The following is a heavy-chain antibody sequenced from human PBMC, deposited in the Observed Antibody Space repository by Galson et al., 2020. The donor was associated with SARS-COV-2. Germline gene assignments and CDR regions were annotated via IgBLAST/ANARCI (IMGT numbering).Heavy chain of an antibody. D-gene: IGHD5-12*01. Sequence: SETLSLTCTVSGGSMSNYYWSWLRQPPGKGPEWIGYIYFSGSTNYNPSLKSRVTISVDTSKNQFSLKLSSVTAADTAIYYCAGDDLGVTTINGFVYWGQGTLVTVSS. CDR1: GGSMSNYY. J-gene: IGHJ4*02. V-gene: IGHV4-59*01. CDR2: IYFSGST. CDR3: AGDDLGVTTINGFVY.